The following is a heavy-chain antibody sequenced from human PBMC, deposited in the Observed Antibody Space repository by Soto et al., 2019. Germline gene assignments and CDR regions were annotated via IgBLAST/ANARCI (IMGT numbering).Heavy chain of an antibody. CDR1: GGSISSYY. V-gene: IGHV4-59*08. J-gene: IGHJ4*02. CDR3: ARRYGYSFDY. Sequence: QVQLQESGPGLVKPSETLSLTCTVSGGSISSYYWSWIRQPPGKGLEWIGYIYYSGSTNYNPSLKVRVTISVAPSKNQFSLKLSSVTAADTAVYYCARRYGYSFDYWGQGTLVTVSS. CDR2: IYYSGST. D-gene: IGHD1-1*01.